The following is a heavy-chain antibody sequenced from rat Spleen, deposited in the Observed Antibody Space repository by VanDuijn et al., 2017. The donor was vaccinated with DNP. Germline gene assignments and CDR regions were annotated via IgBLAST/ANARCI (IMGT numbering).Heavy chain of an antibody. D-gene: IGHD3-1*01. CDR3: ARALATVAPTGAMDA. J-gene: IGHJ4*01. V-gene: IGHV2-27*01. CDR2: MRGGGST. Sequence: MGRMRGGGSTDYNSALKSRLIISRDTSKSQVFLKMNSVQTEDTAMYFCARALATVAPTGAMDAWGQGTSVTVSS.